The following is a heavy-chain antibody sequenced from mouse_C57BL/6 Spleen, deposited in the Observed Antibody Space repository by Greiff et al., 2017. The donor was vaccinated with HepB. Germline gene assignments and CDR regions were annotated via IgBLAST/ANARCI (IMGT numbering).Heavy chain of an antibody. Sequence: QVQLQQPGAELVMPGASVKLSCKASGYTFTSYWMHWVKQRPGQGLEWIGEIDPSDSYTNYNQKFKGKSTLTVDKSSITAYMQLSSLTSEDSAVYYCARSGSSLAWFAYWGQGTLVTVSA. V-gene: IGHV1-69*01. CDR1: GYTFTSYW. J-gene: IGHJ3*01. CDR2: IDPSDSYT. CDR3: ARSGSSLAWFAY. D-gene: IGHD1-1*01.